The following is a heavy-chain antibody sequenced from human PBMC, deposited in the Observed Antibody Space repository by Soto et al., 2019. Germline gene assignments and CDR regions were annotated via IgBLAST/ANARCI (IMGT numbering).Heavy chain of an antibody. Sequence: ALRLSCAASAVTFTGYVMHWVRQAPGKGLEWVAVIRFDGSNTYYADSVKGRFTISRDNARNMLYLQMNSLRAEDTAVYYCARDGVGSTAYFGYFDYWGLGTLVTVSS. CDR1: AVTFTGYV. J-gene: IGHJ4*02. CDR2: IRFDGSNT. CDR3: ARDGVGSTAYFGYFDY. V-gene: IGHV3-33*01. D-gene: IGHD1-26*01.